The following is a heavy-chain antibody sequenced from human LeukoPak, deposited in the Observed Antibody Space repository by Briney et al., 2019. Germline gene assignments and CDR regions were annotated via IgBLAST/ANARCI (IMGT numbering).Heavy chain of an antibody. CDR2: IYTSGST. Sequence: SETLSLTCTVSGGSISSYYWSWIRQPAGKGLEWIGRIYTSGSTNYNPSLKSRVTMSVDTSKNQFSLKLSSVTAADTAVYYCARGNDILTGYEVNYYMDVWGKGTTVTISS. CDR1: GGSISSYY. CDR3: ARGNDILTGYEVNYYMDV. D-gene: IGHD3-9*01. V-gene: IGHV4-4*07. J-gene: IGHJ6*03.